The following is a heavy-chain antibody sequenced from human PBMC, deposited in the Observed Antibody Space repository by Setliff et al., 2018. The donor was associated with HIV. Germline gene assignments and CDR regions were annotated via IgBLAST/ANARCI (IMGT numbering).Heavy chain of an antibody. J-gene: IGHJ3*02. CDR1: GHTFTTFW. V-gene: IGHV5-51*01. CDR2: IYPGDSKT. CDR3: ARLAYAFDI. Sequence: PGESLKISCQGSGHTFTTFWVGWVRQMPGKGLEWMGIIYPGDSKTKYSPSFRGQVTISADKSSRTVYLQWSSLKASDTAIYYCARLAYAFDIWGRGTLVTVSS.